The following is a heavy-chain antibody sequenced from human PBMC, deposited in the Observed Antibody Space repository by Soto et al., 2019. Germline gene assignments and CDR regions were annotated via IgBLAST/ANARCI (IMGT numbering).Heavy chain of an antibody. CDR3: ARDPWAGDY. D-gene: IGHD3-16*01. Sequence: PGGSLRLSCAASGFTVSTKYMSWVRQAPGKGLEWVSVIYSGGSTFYADSVRGRFTISRDNSKNTVNLQMNSLRAEDTAVYYCARDPWAGDYWGQGPLVTVS. J-gene: IGHJ4*02. V-gene: IGHV3-66*01. CDR1: GFTVSTKY. CDR2: IYSGGST.